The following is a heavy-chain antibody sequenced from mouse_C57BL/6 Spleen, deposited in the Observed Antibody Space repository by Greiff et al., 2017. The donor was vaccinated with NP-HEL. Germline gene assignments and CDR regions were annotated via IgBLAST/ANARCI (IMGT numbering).Heavy chain of an antibody. CDR1: GYTFTSYW. CDR3: ARGVYYYGSSSDY. CDR2: IDPSDSYT. Sequence: QVQLQQPGAELVKPGASVKLSCKASGYTFTSYWMQWVKQRPGQGLEWIGEIDPSDSYTNYNQKFKGKATLTVDTSSSTAYMQLSSLTSEDSAVYYCARGVYYYGSSSDYWGQGTTLTVSS. D-gene: IGHD1-1*01. J-gene: IGHJ2*01. V-gene: IGHV1-50*01.